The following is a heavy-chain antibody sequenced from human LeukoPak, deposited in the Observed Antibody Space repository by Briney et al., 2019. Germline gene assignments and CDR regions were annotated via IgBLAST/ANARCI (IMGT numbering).Heavy chain of an antibody. CDR1: GGSISSYY. CDR2: IYYSGRT. CDR3: ARDSYGEYYMDV. J-gene: IGHJ6*03. V-gene: IGHV4-59*01. Sequence: TSETLSLTCTVSGGSISSYYWNWIRQPPGKGLEWIGYIYYSGRTNYNPSLKSRVTISVDTSKIQFSLKLSSVTAADTAVYYCARDSYGEYYMDVWGKGPRSPSP. D-gene: IGHD4-17*01.